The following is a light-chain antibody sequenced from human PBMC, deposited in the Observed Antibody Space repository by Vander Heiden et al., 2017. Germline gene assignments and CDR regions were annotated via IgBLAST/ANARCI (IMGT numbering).Light chain of an antibody. V-gene: IGLV2-23*02. CDR3: CSYAGSSPV. J-gene: IGLJ2*01. Sequence: QSALTQPASVSGSPGQSITISCTGTSSDVGSYNLVSWYQQHPGKAPKLIIFEVNKRPSGVSNRFSGSKSGNTASLAISGLQTEDEADYYCCSYAGSSPVFGGGTKLTV. CDR2: EVN. CDR1: SSDVGSYNL.